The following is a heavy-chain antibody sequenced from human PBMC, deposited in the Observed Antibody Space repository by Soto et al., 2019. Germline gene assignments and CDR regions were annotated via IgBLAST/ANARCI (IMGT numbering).Heavy chain of an antibody. CDR2: IRSKANSYAT. CDR1: GFTFSGSA. Sequence: PGGSLRLSCAASGFTFSGSAMHWVRQASGKGLEWVGRIRSKANSYATAYAASVKGRFTISRDDSKNTAYLQMNSLKTEDTAVYYCTRLPIALSGSYRVFSIWGQGTMVTVSS. D-gene: IGHD1-26*01. J-gene: IGHJ3*02. V-gene: IGHV3-73*01. CDR3: TRLPIALSGSYRVFSI.